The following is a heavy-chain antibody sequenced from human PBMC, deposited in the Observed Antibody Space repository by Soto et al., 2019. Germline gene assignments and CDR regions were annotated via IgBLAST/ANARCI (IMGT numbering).Heavy chain of an antibody. D-gene: IGHD2-2*01. Sequence: GESLKISCKTSGYSFTSYWLGWVRPFPGKGMEWMGNIYPYDSDTRYSPSFQGQVTISADTSITTAYLQWSGLRASDTAMYFCARHLVGSTRGNFDYWGQGTLVTVSS. J-gene: IGHJ4*01. CDR2: IYPYDSDT. CDR1: GYSFTSYW. CDR3: ARHLVGSTRGNFDY. V-gene: IGHV5-51*01.